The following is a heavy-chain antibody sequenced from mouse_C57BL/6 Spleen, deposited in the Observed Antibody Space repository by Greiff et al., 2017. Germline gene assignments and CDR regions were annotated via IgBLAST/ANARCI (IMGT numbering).Heavy chain of an antibody. CDR1: GYTFTDYE. D-gene: IGHD1-1*01. Sequence: QVQLQQSGAELVRPGASVTLSCKASGYTFTDYEMHWVKQTPVHGLEWIGAIDPETGGTAYNQKFKGKAILTADKSSSTACMELRSLTSEDSAVYYCTRDYYGSHAMDYWGQGTSVTVSS. CDR3: TRDYYGSHAMDY. V-gene: IGHV1-15*01. J-gene: IGHJ4*01. CDR2: IDPETGGT.